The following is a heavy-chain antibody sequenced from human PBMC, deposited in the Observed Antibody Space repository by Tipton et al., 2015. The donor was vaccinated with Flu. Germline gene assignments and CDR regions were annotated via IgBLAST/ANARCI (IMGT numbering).Heavy chain of an antibody. CDR1: GFTFSDYY. J-gene: IGHJ4*02. CDR2: ISSSGSTI. D-gene: IGHD6-19*01. V-gene: IGHV3-11*01. CDR3: AKVIPEKVAGLDY. Sequence: SLRLSCAASGFTFSDYYMSWIRQAPGKGLEWLSHISSSGSTINYADSVKGRFTISRDNAKNSLYLQMNSLRAEDTAIYYCAKVIPEKVAGLDYWGQGTLVTVSS.